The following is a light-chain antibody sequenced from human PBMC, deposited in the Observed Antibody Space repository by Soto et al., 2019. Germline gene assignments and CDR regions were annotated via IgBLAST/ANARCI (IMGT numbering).Light chain of an antibody. CDR2: GTS. CDR3: QQYGNSGIT. CDR1: QTLKSYS. J-gene: IGKJ5*01. V-gene: IGKV3-20*01. Sequence: VLTHSPGTLSFSPLERDPLXCVASQTLKSYSLAWYQQKAGQAPRLLIYGTSTRATGIPDRFSGSGSGTDFALTISRLEPEDFAVYYCQQYGNSGITFGQGTRLEIK.